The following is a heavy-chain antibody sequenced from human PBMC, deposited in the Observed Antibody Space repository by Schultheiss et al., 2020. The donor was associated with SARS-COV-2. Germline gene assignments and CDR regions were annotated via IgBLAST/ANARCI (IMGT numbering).Heavy chain of an antibody. CDR2: INHSGST. CDR3: ARARVDIASGVDY. Sequence: SETLSLTCTVSGGSISSSSYYWSWIRQPPGKGLEWIGEINHSGSTNYNPSLKSRVTISVDTSKNQFSLKLSSVTAADTAVYYCARARVDIASGVDYWGQGTLVTVSS. V-gene: IGHV4-39*07. D-gene: IGHD5-12*01. CDR1: GGSISSSSYY. J-gene: IGHJ4*02.